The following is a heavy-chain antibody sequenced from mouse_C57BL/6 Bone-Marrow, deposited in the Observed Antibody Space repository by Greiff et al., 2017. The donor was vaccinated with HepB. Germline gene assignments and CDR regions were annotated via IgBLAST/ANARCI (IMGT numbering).Heavy chain of an antibody. V-gene: IGHV1-64*01. CDR1: GYTFTSYW. Sequence: QVQLQQPGAELVKPGASVKLSCKASGYTFTSYWMHWVKQRPGQGLEWIGMIHPNSGSTNYNEKFKSKATLTVDKSSSTAYMQLSSLTSEDSAVYYCARWGYYEYVFYYAMDYWGQGTSVTVSS. CDR2: IHPNSGST. CDR3: ARWGYYEYVFYYAMDY. J-gene: IGHJ4*01. D-gene: IGHD2-4*01.